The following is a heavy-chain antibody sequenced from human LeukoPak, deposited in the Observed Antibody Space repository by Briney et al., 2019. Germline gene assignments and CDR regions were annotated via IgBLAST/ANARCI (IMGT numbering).Heavy chain of an antibody. CDR3: ARDLSAFGESTPYFDY. Sequence: SVKVSCKASGGTFSSYAISWVRQAPGQGLEWMGGIIPIFGTANYAQKFQGRVTITTDESTSTAYMELSSLRSEDTAVYYCARDLSAFGESTPYFDYWGQGTLVTVSS. J-gene: IGHJ4*02. CDR1: GGTFSSYA. D-gene: IGHD3-10*01. V-gene: IGHV1-69*05. CDR2: IIPIFGTA.